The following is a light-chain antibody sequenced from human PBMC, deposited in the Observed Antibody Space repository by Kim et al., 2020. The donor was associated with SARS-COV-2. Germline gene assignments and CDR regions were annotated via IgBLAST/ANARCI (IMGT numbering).Light chain of an antibody. CDR1: QSVTGE. V-gene: IGKV3-11*01. CDR2: DAS. J-gene: IGKJ5*01. CDR3: QQRSRWPIT. Sequence: LSQGERATLSCRASQSVTGELAWYQQKPGQPPRLLIYDASDRATGIPARFSGSGSGTDFTLTINSLDPGDTAVYYCQQRSRWPITFGQGTRLEIK.